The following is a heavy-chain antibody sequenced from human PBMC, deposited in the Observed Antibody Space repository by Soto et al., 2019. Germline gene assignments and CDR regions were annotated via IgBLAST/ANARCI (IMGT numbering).Heavy chain of an antibody. J-gene: IGHJ4*02. D-gene: IGHD3-22*01. Sequence: EVQLLESGGGLVQPGGALRLSCAASGFTFSSYAMSWVRQAPGRGLELVSAISGSGGSTYYADSVKGRVTISRDNSKNTLYLQMDSLRAEDTAVYYCAKRSSIDSSGPYYVDDWGQGTLVTGSS. CDR3: AKRSSIDSSGPYYVDD. V-gene: IGHV3-23*01. CDR2: ISGSGGST. CDR1: GFTFSSYA.